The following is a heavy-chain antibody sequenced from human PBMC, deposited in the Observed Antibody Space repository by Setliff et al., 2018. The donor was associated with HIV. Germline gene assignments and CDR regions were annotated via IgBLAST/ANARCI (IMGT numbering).Heavy chain of an antibody. CDR3: ARDSGGYNYGFAVGSFDY. V-gene: IGHV4-38-2*02. J-gene: IGHJ4*02. CDR2: AYHSGIT. D-gene: IGHD5-18*01. CDR1: DYSINSDYY. Sequence: SETLSLTCTVSDYSINSDYYWGWIRQPPGKGLEWIGSAYHSGITYYNPSLKSRITISIDTSKSQFSLKLTSVAAADTAVYYCARDSGGYNYGFAVGSFDYWGQGTLVTVSS.